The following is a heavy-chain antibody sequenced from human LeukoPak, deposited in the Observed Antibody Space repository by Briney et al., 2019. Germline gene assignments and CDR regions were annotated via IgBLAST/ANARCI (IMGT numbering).Heavy chain of an antibody. Sequence: GGSLRLSCAACGFTFSSYDMHWVRQATGQGLEWVSAIGTAGDTYYPGSVKGRFTISRENAKNSLYLQMNSLRAEDTAVYYCARDLGLMVYENHWGQGSLVTVSS. CDR2: IGTAGDT. D-gene: IGHD2-8*01. CDR3: ARDLGLMVYENH. J-gene: IGHJ1*01. V-gene: IGHV3-13*01. CDR1: GFTFSSYD.